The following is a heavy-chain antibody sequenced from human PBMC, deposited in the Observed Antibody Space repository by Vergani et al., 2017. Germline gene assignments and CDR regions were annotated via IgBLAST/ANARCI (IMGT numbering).Heavy chain of an antibody. Sequence: QVQLQESGPGLVKPSETLSLTCTVSGGSVNSGSFYWSWIRQPAGKGLEWIWYIYYSGSTNYNPSLKSRVTISVDTSKNQFSLKLSSVTAADTAVYYCARKPKTYYDFWSGPGTWFDPWGQGTLVTVSS. CDR2: IYYSGST. CDR3: ARKPKTYYDFWSGPGTWFDP. V-gene: IGHV4-61*10. CDR1: GGSVNSGSFY. D-gene: IGHD3-3*01. J-gene: IGHJ5*02.